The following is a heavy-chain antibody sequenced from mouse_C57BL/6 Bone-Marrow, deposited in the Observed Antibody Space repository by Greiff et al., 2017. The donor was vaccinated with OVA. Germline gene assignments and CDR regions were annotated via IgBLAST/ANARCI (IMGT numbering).Heavy chain of an antibody. J-gene: IGHJ3*01. CDR3: VSPYYYGSSLAWFAY. V-gene: IGHV10-1*01. D-gene: IGHD1-1*01. CDR2: IRSKSNNYAT. CDR1: GFSFNTYA. Sequence: EVKLVESGGGLVQPKGSLKLSCAASGFSFNTYAMNWVRQAPGKGLEWVARIRSKSNNYATYYADSVKDRFTISRDDSESMLYLQMNNLNTEDTAMYYCVSPYYYGSSLAWFAYWGQGTLVTVSA.